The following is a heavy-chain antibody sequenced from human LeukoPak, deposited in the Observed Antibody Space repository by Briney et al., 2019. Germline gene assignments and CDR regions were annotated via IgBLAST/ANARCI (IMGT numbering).Heavy chain of an antibody. CDR2: ISSRSSYI. V-gene: IGHV3-21*01. CDR3: ARGVGASEGVDY. Sequence: GGSLRLSCAASGFTFSSYSMNWVRQAPGKGLEWVSSISSRSSYIYYADSVKGRFTISRDNAKNSLYLQMNSLRAEDTAVYYCARGVGASEGVDYWGRGTLVTVSS. J-gene: IGHJ4*02. CDR1: GFTFSSYS. D-gene: IGHD1-26*01.